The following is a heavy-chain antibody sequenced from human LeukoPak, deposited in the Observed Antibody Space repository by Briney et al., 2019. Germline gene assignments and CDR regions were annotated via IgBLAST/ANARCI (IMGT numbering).Heavy chain of an antibody. J-gene: IGHJ3*01. CDR3: SRRATDASFSFFDV. Sequence: GGSLRLSCAASGFTFSSFPMHWVRQIPGERPEWVSSISGDSTYIYYADSVKGRFTISRDNTNNSLFLQMNSLRAEDTATYFCSRRATDASFSFFDVWGQGTMVTVSS. D-gene: IGHD3-10*01. V-gene: IGHV3-21*06. CDR2: ISGDSTYI. CDR1: GFTFSSFP.